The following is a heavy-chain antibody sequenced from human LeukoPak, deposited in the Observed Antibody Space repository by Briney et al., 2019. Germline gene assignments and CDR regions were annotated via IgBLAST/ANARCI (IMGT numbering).Heavy chain of an antibody. D-gene: IGHD3-10*01. Sequence: LSLTCAVSGGSISSGGYSWSWVRQAPGKGLEWVSAISGSGGSTYYADSVKGRFTISRDNSKNTLYLQMNSLRAEDTAVYYCAKAILWPNDAFDIWGQGTMVTVSS. J-gene: IGHJ3*02. V-gene: IGHV3-23*01. CDR1: GGSISSGGYS. CDR3: AKAILWPNDAFDI. CDR2: ISGSGGST.